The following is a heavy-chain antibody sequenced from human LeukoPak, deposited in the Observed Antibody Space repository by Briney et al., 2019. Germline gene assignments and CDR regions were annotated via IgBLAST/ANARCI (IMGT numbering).Heavy chain of an antibody. CDR1: GDSISSYY. CDR3: ARLRNYYDRSGYKQLWFDP. V-gene: IGHV4-34*01. D-gene: IGHD3-22*01. CDR2: INHSGST. Sequence: SETLSLTCTVSGDSISSYYWSWIRQPPGKGLEWIGEINHSGSTNYNPSLKSRVTISVDTSKNQFSLKLSSVTAADTAVYYCARLRNYYDRSGYKQLWFDPWGQGTLVTVSS. J-gene: IGHJ5*02.